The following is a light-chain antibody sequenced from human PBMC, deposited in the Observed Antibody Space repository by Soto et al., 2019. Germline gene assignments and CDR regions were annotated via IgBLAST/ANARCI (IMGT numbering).Light chain of an antibody. CDR2: KAS. Sequence: DIQMTQSPSTLSASVGDRVTITCRASQSISSWLAWYQQKPGKAPKLLIYKASSLESGVPSRFSGSGSGTEFPLTISSLQADDFATYCCQQYNSLWTFGQGTKVEIK. V-gene: IGKV1-5*03. J-gene: IGKJ1*01. CDR1: QSISSW. CDR3: QQYNSLWT.